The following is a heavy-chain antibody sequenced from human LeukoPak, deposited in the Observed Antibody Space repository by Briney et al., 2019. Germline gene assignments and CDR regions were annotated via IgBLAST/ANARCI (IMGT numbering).Heavy chain of an antibody. V-gene: IGHV3-30*18. CDR1: GFTFSSYG. J-gene: IGHJ3*02. Sequence: GGSLRLSCAASGFTFSSYGMHWVRQAPGKGLEWVAVISYDRSNKYYADSVKGRFTISRDNAKNSLYLQMNSPRAEDTALYYCAKDRSRGTRHAFDIWGQGTMVTVSS. D-gene: IGHD1-26*01. CDR2: ISYDRSNK. CDR3: AKDRSRGTRHAFDI.